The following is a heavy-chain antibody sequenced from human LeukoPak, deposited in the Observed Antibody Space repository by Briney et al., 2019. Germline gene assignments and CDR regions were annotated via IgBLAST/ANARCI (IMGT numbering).Heavy chain of an antibody. V-gene: IGHV3-66*01. CDR1: GFTVSSNY. Sequence: GGSLRLSCAASGFTVSSNYMSWVRQAPGEGLEWVSVIYSGGSTYYADSVKGRFTISRDNSKNTLYLQMNSLRAEDTAVYYCARDRSVGGWFDPWGQGTLVTVSS. CDR3: ARDRSVGGWFDP. CDR2: IYSGGST. D-gene: IGHD3-10*01. J-gene: IGHJ5*02.